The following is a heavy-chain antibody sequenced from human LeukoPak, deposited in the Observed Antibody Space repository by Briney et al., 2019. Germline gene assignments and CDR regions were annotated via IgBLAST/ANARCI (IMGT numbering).Heavy chain of an antibody. CDR2: IYHSGNT. Sequence: SQTLSLTYTVAGHAITSCYYRCSMRQPPEKGLEWIGSIYHSGNTYYTPSLKSRVTISVDKPRNQFSLKLFSVTAADTAVYYCAKGPMATQTFDYWGQGTLVTVSS. J-gene: IGHJ4*02. V-gene: IGHV4-38-2*02. CDR1: GHAITSCYY. D-gene: IGHD5-24*01. CDR3: AKGPMATQTFDY.